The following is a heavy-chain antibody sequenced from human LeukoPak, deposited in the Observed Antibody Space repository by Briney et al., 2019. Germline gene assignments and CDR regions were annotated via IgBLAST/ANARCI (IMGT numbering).Heavy chain of an antibody. CDR3: ARIGSNAAFAY. CDR1: GFTLTGYC. J-gene: IGHJ4*02. V-gene: IGHV3-74*01. Sequence: GRSLRLSCAASGFTLTGYCMHCVRQAPGKGLVWVSHINSDGTNTRYADSVKGRFTISRDTARNTLYLQMRSLRADDTAVYYCARIGSNAAFAYWGQGALVTVSS. CDR2: INSDGTNT. D-gene: IGHD6-13*01.